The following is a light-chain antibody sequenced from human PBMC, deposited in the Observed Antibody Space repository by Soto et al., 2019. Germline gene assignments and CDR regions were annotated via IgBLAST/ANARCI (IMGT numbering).Light chain of an antibody. CDR2: EVH. CDR3: SSPTSSSTLDV. CDR1: SSDVGAYKY. J-gene: IGLJ1*01. Sequence: QSVLSQPASVSGSPGQSITISCTVSSSDVGAYKYVSWYQQHPGKAPKLIIYEVHNRPSGVSNRFSGSKSDNTASLTISGLQAEDEADYYCSSPTSSSTLDVFGTRTKVTVL. V-gene: IGLV2-14*01.